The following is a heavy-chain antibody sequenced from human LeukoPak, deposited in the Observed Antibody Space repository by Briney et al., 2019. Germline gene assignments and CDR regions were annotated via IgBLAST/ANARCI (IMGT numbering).Heavy chain of an antibody. V-gene: IGHV4-39*01. CDR3: ARGSYDVLTGYSTLGEY. CDR1: GGSISGGSYY. Sequence: PSETLSLSCSVSGGSISGGSYYWGWIRQPPGKGLEWIGSIYYSGSTYYSASPKSRITISMDTSKNQFSLNLSSVTAADTAVYYCARGSYDVLTGYSTLGEYWGQGTLVTVSS. J-gene: IGHJ4*02. CDR2: IYYSGST. D-gene: IGHD3-9*01.